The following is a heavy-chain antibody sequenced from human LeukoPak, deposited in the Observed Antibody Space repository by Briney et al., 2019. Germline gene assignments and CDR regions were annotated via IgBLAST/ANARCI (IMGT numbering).Heavy chain of an antibody. D-gene: IGHD2-2*01. V-gene: IGHV3-7*01. Sequence: PGGSLRLSCAASGFTFSSSWMSWVRQAPGKGLEWVANIRQDGSEKYYVDSVKGRFTISRDNAKNSLYLQMNSLRAEDTAVYYCARAFPGQYATFDYWGQGTLVTVSS. CDR2: IRQDGSEK. J-gene: IGHJ4*02. CDR1: GFTFSSSW. CDR3: ARAFPGQYATFDY.